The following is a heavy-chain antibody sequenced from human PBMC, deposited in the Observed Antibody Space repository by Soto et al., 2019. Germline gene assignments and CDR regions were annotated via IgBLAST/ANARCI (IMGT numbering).Heavy chain of an antibody. V-gene: IGHV5-51*01. Sequence: PGESLKISYKGYGYSYTSYWSGWVRQKTGKGLEWMGIIYPGDSDTRYSPSFQGQVTISADKSISTAYLQWSSLKASDTAMYYCARSVVAATHSYYYGMDVWGQGTTVTVSS. CDR2: IYPGDSDT. D-gene: IGHD2-15*01. CDR3: ARSVVAATHSYYYGMDV. J-gene: IGHJ6*02. CDR1: GYSYTSYW.